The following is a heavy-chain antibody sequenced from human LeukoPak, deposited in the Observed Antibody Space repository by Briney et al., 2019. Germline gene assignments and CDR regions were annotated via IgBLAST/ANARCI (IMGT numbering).Heavy chain of an antibody. CDR3: ARWSHYDILTGSPVRS. J-gene: IGHJ4*02. Sequence: PGGCLRLSCAASGFTFSDYYMSWIRQAPGKGLECGSCISSSGSTIYYADSVKGRFTISRDNAKNSPYLQMNSLRAEDTAVYYCARWSHYDILTGSPVRSWGQGTLVTVSS. V-gene: IGHV3-11*01. D-gene: IGHD3-9*01. CDR1: GFTFSDYY. CDR2: ISSSGSTI.